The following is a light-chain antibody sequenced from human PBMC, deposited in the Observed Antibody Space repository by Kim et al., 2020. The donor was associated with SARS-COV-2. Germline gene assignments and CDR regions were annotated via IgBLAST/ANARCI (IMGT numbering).Light chain of an antibody. V-gene: IGLV4-69*01. J-gene: IGLJ6*01. Sequence: ASVKLTCTLSSGHSSYASAWHQQQPEKGPRYLMKLKSDGSHSRGDGIPDRFSGSSSGAERYLTISSLQSEDEADYYCQTWGTGIRVFGGGTKVTVL. CDR3: QTWGTGIRV. CDR1: SGHSSYA. CDR2: LKSDGSH.